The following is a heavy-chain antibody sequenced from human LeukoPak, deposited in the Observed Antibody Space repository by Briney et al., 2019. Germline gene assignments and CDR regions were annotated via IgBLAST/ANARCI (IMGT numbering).Heavy chain of an antibody. D-gene: IGHD3-3*01. CDR1: GFTFSSYW. Sequence: GGSLRLSCAASGFTFSSYWMTWVRQAPGKGLEWVANIKQDGSEKYYVDSVKGRFTISRDNAKNSLYLQMNSLRAEDTAVYYCASIPDFWSGYYLDYWGQGTLVTVSS. J-gene: IGHJ4*02. CDR2: IKQDGSEK. V-gene: IGHV3-7*01. CDR3: ASIPDFWSGYYLDY.